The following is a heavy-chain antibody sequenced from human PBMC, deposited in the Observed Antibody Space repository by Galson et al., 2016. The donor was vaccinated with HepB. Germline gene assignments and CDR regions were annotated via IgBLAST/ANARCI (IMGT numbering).Heavy chain of an antibody. CDR2: TGAYNGNT. V-gene: IGHV1-18*01. Sequence: SVKVSCKASGYTFPSYGITWVRQAPGQGLEWMGWTGAYNGNTNYAQKFQGRVTMTSDTSTSTAYMELRSLRSDDTAVYYCARLAGGLDYWGQRTLVTVSS. CDR1: GYTFPSYG. D-gene: IGHD3-10*01. J-gene: IGHJ4*02. CDR3: ARLAGGLDY.